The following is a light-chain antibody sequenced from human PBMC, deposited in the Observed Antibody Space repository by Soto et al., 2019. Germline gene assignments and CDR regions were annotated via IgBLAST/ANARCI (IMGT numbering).Light chain of an antibody. CDR3: QSYDSSLSGLYV. CDR2: GNS. CDR1: SSNIGAGYD. J-gene: IGLJ1*01. V-gene: IGLV1-40*01. Sequence: QYVRTQPPSVSGAQGQRVTISCTGSSSNIGAGYDVHWYQQLPGTAPKLLIYGNSNRPSGVPDRFSGSKSGTSASLAITGLQAVDEADYYCQSYDSSLSGLYVFGTGTKVTVL.